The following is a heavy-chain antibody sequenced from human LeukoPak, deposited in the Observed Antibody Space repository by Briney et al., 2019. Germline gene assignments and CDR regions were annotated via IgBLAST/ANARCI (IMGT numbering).Heavy chain of an antibody. J-gene: IGHJ6*02. D-gene: IGHD6-6*01. CDR1: GFTVSSDY. CDR2: VYSGGNT. V-gene: IGHV3-66*01. Sequence: PGGSLRLSCTASGFTVSSDYMSWVRQAPGKGLEWVSVVYSGGNTYYADSVKGRFTISRDNSKNTLYLQMNSLRAEDTAVYYCARDTVTSIAARDYYGMDVWGRGTTVTVSS. CDR3: ARDTVTSIAARDYYGMDV.